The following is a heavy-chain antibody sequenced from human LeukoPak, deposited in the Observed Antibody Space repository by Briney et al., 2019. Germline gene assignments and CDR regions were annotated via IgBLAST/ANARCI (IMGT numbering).Heavy chain of an antibody. CDR3: ARLAGEYSSAWFFDY. J-gene: IGHJ4*02. Sequence: GEPLKISFTVSGYTFTSNWITWVCPMPGKGLEWMGRIDPSDSYTSYSPSFQGHVSMSVDQSTSTAYLQWVSLKDSDTATYYCARLAGEYSSAWFFDYWGQGTLVTVSS. CDR2: IDPSDSYT. V-gene: IGHV5-10-1*01. CDR1: GYTFTSNW. D-gene: IGHD6-13*01.